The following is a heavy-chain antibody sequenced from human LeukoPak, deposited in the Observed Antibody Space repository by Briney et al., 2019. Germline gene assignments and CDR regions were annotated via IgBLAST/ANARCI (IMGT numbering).Heavy chain of an antibody. D-gene: IGHD5-18*01. CDR2: IKQDGSEK. CDR3: ARDRGYSYAIDY. V-gene: IGHV3-7*01. Sequence: GGSLRLSCAASGLTFSSYWMSWVGQAPGKGLEWVANIKQDGSEKYYVDSVKGRFTISRDNAKNSLYLQMNSLRAEDTAVYYCARDRGYSYAIDYWGQGTLVTVSS. CDR1: GLTFSSYW. J-gene: IGHJ4*02.